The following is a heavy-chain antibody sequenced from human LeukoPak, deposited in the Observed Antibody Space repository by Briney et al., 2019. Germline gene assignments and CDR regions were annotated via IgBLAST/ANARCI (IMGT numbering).Heavy chain of an antibody. V-gene: IGHV1-2*06. Sequence: GASVKVSCKASGYTFTYFDLHWVRQAPGQGLEWMGRINPNSGDINYAQKFQGRVTMTRDTSISTAYMELNRVRSDDTAVYYCASFEVGAWGQGTLVTVSS. CDR2: INPNSGDI. J-gene: IGHJ5*02. CDR1: GYTFTYFD. CDR3: ASFEVGA. D-gene: IGHD3-10*01.